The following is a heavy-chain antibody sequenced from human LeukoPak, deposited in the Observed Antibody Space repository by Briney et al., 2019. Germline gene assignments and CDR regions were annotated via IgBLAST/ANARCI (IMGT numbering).Heavy chain of an antibody. CDR3: ARDRVYYGSGSYWVDY. CDR1: GFTVSSNY. Sequence: GGSLRLSCAASGFTVSSNYMSWVRQAPGKGLEWVSVIYSGGSTYYAGSVKGRFTISRDNSKNTLYLQMNSLRAEDTAVYYCARDRVYYGSGSYWVDYWGQGTLVTVSS. CDR2: IYSGGST. D-gene: IGHD3-10*01. V-gene: IGHV3-66*01. J-gene: IGHJ4*02.